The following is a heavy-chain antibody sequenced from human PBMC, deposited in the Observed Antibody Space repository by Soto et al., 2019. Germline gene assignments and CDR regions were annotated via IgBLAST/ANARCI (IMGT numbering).Heavy chain of an antibody. V-gene: IGHV4-61*01. CDR3: AREARDFKNRGAFDI. CDR2: IFYNGTT. J-gene: IGHJ3*02. D-gene: IGHD2-21*02. CDR1: GVSVSGSSC. Sequence: SETLSLTCTVSGVSVSGSSCWTWIRQAPGKGLEWIGCIFYNGTTNYNPSLRSPVTISVDTSKNQFSLKVTSVTAADTAVYYCAREARDFKNRGAFDIWGQGTMVTVSS.